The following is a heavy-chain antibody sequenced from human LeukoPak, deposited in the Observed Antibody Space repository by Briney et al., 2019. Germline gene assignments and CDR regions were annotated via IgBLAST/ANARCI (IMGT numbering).Heavy chain of an antibody. CDR3: ASEAGDSNSWYFFVY. V-gene: IGHV1-2*06. J-gene: IGHJ4*02. CDR1: GYTFTGYY. D-gene: IGHD6-13*01. CDR2: INPNSGGT. Sequence: GASVKVSCKASGYTFTGYYMHWVRQAPGQGLEWMGRINPNSGGTNYAQKFQGRVTMTRDTSISTAYMELSRLRSDDTAVYYCASEAGDSNSWYFFVYWGQGTLVTVSS.